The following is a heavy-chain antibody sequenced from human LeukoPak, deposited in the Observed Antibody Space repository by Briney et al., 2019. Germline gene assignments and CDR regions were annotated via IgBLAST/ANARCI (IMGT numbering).Heavy chain of an antibody. V-gene: IGHV4-39*01. D-gene: IGHD3-10*01. Sequence: SETLSLTCTVTGGSISDRTYYWGWVRQPPGKGLEWIGSMSYSGTTYYNPSLKSRVLISADTSKNQFSLRLTSVTAADTAVYYCANRGIYGYFNYWGQGTLVTVSS. CDR3: ANRGIYGYFNY. CDR2: MSYSGTT. CDR1: GGSISDRTYY. J-gene: IGHJ4*02.